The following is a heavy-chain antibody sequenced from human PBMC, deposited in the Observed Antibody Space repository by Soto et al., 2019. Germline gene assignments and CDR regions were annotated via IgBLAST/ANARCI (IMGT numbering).Heavy chain of an antibody. J-gene: IGHJ4*02. CDR1: GASINDNNW. D-gene: IGHD6-19*01. V-gene: IGHV4-4*02. CDR2: VVHWGTT. CDR3: ARHIGVTGTRGFDY. Sequence: QVQLQQSGPGLVKPSETLSLTCAVSGASINDNNWWSWVRQTPGKGLEWIGEVVHWGTTNYNPSPRSRVTISMDKPNNQISLTLSSVTAADSALYYCARHIGVTGTRGFDYWGQGTLVTVSS.